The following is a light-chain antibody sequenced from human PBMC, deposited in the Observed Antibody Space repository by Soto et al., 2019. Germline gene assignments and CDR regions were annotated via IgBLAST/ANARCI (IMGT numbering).Light chain of an antibody. CDR3: QSYDTSLSGARV. Sequence: QSVLTQPPSVSGAPGQRVTISCTGGSSNIGAGYDVNWYQQFPGTVPRLLIYGSTNRPSGVPDLFSGSKSGTSASLAITGLQAEDEAHYHCQSYDTSLSGARVFGTGTKLTVL. V-gene: IGLV1-40*01. J-gene: IGLJ1*01. CDR1: SSNIGAGYD. CDR2: GST.